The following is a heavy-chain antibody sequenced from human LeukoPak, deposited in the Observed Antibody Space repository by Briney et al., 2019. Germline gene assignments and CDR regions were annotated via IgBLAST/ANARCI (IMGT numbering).Heavy chain of an antibody. CDR3: AREGAYSSSWYY. D-gene: IGHD6-13*01. J-gene: IGHJ4*02. Sequence: PSETQSLTCTVSGGSVSSGSYYRSWIRQPPGKGLEWIGYIYYSGSTNYNPSLKSRVTISVDTSKNQFSLKLSSVTAADTAVYYCAREGAYSSSWYYWGQGTLVTVSS. CDR2: IYYSGST. V-gene: IGHV4-61*01. CDR1: GGSVSSGSYY.